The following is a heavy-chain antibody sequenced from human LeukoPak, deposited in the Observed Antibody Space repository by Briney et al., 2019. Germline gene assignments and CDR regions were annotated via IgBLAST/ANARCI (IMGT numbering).Heavy chain of an antibody. CDR3: ARVTPYYYDSSGSLGAFDI. V-gene: IGHV4-34*09. D-gene: IGHD3-22*01. CDR1: GGSFSGYY. CDR2: INHSGST. Sequence: SETLSLTCAVYGGSFSGYYWSWIRQPPGKGLEWIGEINHSGSTYYNPSLKSRVTISVDTSKNQFSLKLSSVTAADTAVYYCARVTPYYYDSSGSLGAFDIWGQGTMVTVSS. J-gene: IGHJ3*02.